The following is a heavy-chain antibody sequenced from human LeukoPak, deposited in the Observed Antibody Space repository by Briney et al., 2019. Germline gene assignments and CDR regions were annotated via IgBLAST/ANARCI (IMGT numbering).Heavy chain of an antibody. V-gene: IGHV4-34*01. CDR1: GGSFSGYY. D-gene: IGHD1-26*01. CDR3: ARGVGATPGANWFDP. Sequence: SETLSLTCAVYGGSFSGYYWSWIRHPPGKGLEWIGEINHSGSTNYNPSLKSRVTISVDTSKNQFSLKLSSVTAADTAVYYCARGVGATPGANWFDPWGQGTLVTVSP. J-gene: IGHJ5*02. CDR2: INHSGST.